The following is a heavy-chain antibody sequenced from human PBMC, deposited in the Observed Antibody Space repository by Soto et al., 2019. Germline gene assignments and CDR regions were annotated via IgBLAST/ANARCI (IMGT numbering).Heavy chain of an antibody. V-gene: IGHV3-33*03. CDR2: ISSDATTK. CDR1: GFTFNTYG. CDR3: ADGGEWAFNFDY. Sequence: GGSLRLSCTASGFTFNTYGVHWVRQAPGKGLEWVALISSDATTKIYGDSVKGRFTISRDNPKNTLYLQMNSLRVEDTAVYYCADGGEWAFNFDYWGQGTLVTVSS. D-gene: IGHD3-10*01. J-gene: IGHJ4*02.